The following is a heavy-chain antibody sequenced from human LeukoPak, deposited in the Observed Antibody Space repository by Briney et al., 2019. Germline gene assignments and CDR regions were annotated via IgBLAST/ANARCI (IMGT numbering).Heavy chain of an antibody. CDR1: GFTFSNSA. J-gene: IGHJ4*02. V-gene: IGHV3-23*01. CDR3: AKAPYCGGDCYSGVKFDY. Sequence: PGGSLRLSCAASGFTFSNSAMSWVRQAPGKGLEWVSAISGSGGSTYYADSVKGRFTISRDNSKNTLYLQMNSLRAEDTAVYYCAKAPYCGGDCYSGVKFDYWGQGTLVTVSS. CDR2: ISGSGGST. D-gene: IGHD2-21*02.